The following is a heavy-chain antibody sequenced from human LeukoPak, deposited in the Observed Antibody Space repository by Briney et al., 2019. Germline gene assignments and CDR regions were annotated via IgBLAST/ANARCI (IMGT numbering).Heavy chain of an antibody. V-gene: IGHV4-59*08. Sequence: SETLSLTCTVYGRSISSYYWSWIRQPPGKGLEWNGYIYYSGSTNYNPPLKSRATIPVDTSKNQFSLRLNSVTAADTAVYYCARHETSASLRPRFDPWGQGTLVTVSS. CDR2: IYYSGST. CDR1: GRSISSYY. CDR3: ARHETSASLRPRFDP. J-gene: IGHJ5*02. D-gene: IGHD3-10*01.